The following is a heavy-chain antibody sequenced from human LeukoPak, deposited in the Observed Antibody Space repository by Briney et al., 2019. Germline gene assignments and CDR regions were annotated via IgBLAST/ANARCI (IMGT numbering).Heavy chain of an antibody. CDR1: GFTFGSYW. Sequence: GGSLRLSCATAGFTFGSYWMTWVRQPPGKGPEWVANIKQDGSEKNYVDSVKGRFTISRDNSKNSLYLQMNSLRAEDTAVYYCARDPPRHVQVPCYWGQGTRVTVSS. V-gene: IGHV3-7*03. D-gene: IGHD1-1*01. CDR2: IKQDGSEK. J-gene: IGHJ4*02. CDR3: ARDPPRHVQVPCY.